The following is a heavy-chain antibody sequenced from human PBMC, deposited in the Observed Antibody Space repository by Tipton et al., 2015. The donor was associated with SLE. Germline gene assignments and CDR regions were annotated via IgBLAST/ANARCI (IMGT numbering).Heavy chain of an antibody. CDR2: ISSSSSYI. CDR1: GFTFGDYA. D-gene: IGHD5-18*01. V-gene: IGHV3-21*03. J-gene: IGHJ4*02. Sequence: SLRLSCTASGFTFGDYAMNWVRQAPGKGLEWVSSISSSSSYIYYADSVKGRFTISRDNAKNSLYLQMNSLRAEDTAVYYCARAAYSYGYGGLGFGGQGTLVTVSS. CDR3: ARAAYSYGYGGLGF.